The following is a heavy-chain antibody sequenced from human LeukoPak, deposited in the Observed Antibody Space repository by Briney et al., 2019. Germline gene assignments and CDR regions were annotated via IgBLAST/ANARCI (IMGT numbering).Heavy chain of an antibody. CDR3: ARGAPLVVVTTGAFDI. J-gene: IGHJ3*02. Sequence: GGSLRLSCAASGFTFISYEMHWVRQAPGKGLEWISYIDSISTTIYSADSVRGRFTISRDNAKNSLYLQMNSLRVEDTAIYYCARGAPLVVVTTGAFDIWGQGTMVTVSS. V-gene: IGHV3-48*03. CDR1: GFTFISYE. D-gene: IGHD2-15*01. CDR2: IDSISTTI.